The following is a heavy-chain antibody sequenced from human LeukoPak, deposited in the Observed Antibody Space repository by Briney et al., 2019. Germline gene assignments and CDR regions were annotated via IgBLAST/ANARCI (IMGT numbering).Heavy chain of an antibody. V-gene: IGHV4-59*02. CDR2: ISHSGSV. Sequence: SETLSLTCTVSGGSVSNYYWSWIRQSPGKGLEWIGYISHSGSVNYNPSLKSRVTMSVDTSKNQFSLKLSSVTAADTAVYYCARVKGREGSTVMIDYWGQGTLVTVSS. CDR1: GGSVSNYY. D-gene: IGHD3-10*01. J-gene: IGHJ4*02. CDR3: ARVKGREGSTVMIDY.